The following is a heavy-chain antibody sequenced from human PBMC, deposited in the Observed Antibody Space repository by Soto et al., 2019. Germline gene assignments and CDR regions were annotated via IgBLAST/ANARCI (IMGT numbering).Heavy chain of an antibody. CDR3: LLGYCSGGNCKSFDYYYGMDV. Sequence: ASVKVSCKASGYTFVSYGINWVRQAPGQGLEWMGWISAHNGNTNYAQKLQGRVTMTTDTSTTTAYMELRSLRSDDTAVYYCLLGYCSGGNCKSFDYYYGMDVWGQGTTVTVYS. CDR1: GYTFVSYG. J-gene: IGHJ6*02. V-gene: IGHV1-18*01. CDR2: ISAHNGNT. D-gene: IGHD2-15*01.